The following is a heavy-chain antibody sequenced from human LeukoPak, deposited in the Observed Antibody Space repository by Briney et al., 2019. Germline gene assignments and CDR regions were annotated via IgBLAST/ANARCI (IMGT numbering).Heavy chain of an antibody. V-gene: IGHV3-33*01. CDR1: GFTFSSYG. J-gene: IGHJ4*02. Sequence: PGGSLRLSCAASGFTFSSYGIHWVRQAPGKGLEWVAVIWYDGSNKYYADSVKGRFTISRDNSKNTLYLQMNSLRAEDTAVYYCARDRGFRPFDYWGQGTLVTVSS. CDR2: IWYDGSNK. CDR3: ARDRGFRPFDY.